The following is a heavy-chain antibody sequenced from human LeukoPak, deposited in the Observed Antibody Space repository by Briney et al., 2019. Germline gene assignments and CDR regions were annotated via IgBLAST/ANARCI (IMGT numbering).Heavy chain of an antibody. Sequence: PGGSLRLSCAASGFTFSSYGMSWVRQAPGKGLEWVSAISGSGGSTYYADSVKGRFTISRDNSKNTLYLQMNSLRAEDTAIYYCARDSIVGATVLVYWGQGTLVTVSS. J-gene: IGHJ4*02. CDR3: ARDSIVGATVLVY. V-gene: IGHV3-23*01. CDR2: ISGSGGST. D-gene: IGHD1-26*01. CDR1: GFTFSSYG.